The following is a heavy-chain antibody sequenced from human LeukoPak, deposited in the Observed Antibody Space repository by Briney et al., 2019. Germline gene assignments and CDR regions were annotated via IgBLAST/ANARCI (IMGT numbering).Heavy chain of an antibody. CDR2: INTDGSST. CDR3: TRGWTASSDY. D-gene: IGHD3/OR15-3a*01. V-gene: IGHV3-74*01. Sequence: GGSLRLSCAASGFTFSTYWMRWVRQAPGQGLVWVSRINTDGSSTSYADSVKGRFTISRDNAKNTLYLQLSSLRAEDTAVYYCTRGWTASSDYWGQGALVTVSS. CDR1: GFTFSTYW. J-gene: IGHJ4*02.